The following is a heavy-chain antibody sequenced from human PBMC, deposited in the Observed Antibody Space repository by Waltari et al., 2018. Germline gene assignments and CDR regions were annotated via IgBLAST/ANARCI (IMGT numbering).Heavy chain of an antibody. Sequence: QVQLVQSGAEVKKPGSSVKVSCKASGGTFSSYAISWVRQAPGQELEWMGRIIPIFGTANYAQKFQGRVTMTRDTSTTTAYMELSRLTSDDTAVFYCARGDFRLSYYYMDVWGKGTTVTVSS. J-gene: IGHJ6*03. CDR2: IIPIFGTA. D-gene: IGHD3-3*01. CDR1: GGTFSSYA. V-gene: IGHV1-69*05. CDR3: ARGDFRLSYYYMDV.